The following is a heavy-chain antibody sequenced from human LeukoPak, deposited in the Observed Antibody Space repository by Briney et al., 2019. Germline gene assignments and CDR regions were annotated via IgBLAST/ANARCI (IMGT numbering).Heavy chain of an antibody. V-gene: IGHV3-30*04. D-gene: IGHD6-6*01. CDR2: ISDDGRHN. J-gene: IGHJ4*02. CDR3: AKDRVRGSIAQGGGPMNY. CDR1: GFTFSTYA. Sequence: PGGSLRLSCAASGFTFSTYAMNWVRQAPGKGLEWVAVISDDGRHNYYADSVKGRFTISRDNSKNTLYLQMNSLRAEDTAVYCCAKDRVRGSIAQGGGPMNYWGQGTLVTVSS.